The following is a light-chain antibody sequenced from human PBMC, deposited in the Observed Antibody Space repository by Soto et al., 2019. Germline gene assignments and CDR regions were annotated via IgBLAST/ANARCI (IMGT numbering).Light chain of an antibody. Sequence: QSALTQPASVSGSPGQSITISCTGTSSDGGNYKLVSWYQQHPGKAPKVMIYAGSNRPSGVSHRFSGFKSGNTASLTISGLQAEDEADYHCCSYAGSNTYVFGTGTKLTVL. CDR3: CSYAGSNTYV. J-gene: IGLJ1*01. V-gene: IGLV2-23*01. CDR2: AGS. CDR1: SSDGGNYKL.